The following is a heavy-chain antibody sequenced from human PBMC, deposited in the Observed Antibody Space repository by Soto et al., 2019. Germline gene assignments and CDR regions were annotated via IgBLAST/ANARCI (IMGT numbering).Heavy chain of an antibody. D-gene: IGHD2-21*01. J-gene: IGHJ5*02. Sequence: SETLSLTCTVSGGSISSSSYYWGWIHQPPGKGLEWIGSIYYSGSTYYNPSLKSRVTISVDTSKNQFSLKLSSVTAADTAVYYCAGVAGLQDGEGCFDPWGQGTLVTLSS. CDR2: IYYSGST. V-gene: IGHV4-39*01. CDR1: GGSISSSSYY. CDR3: AGVAGLQDGEGCFDP.